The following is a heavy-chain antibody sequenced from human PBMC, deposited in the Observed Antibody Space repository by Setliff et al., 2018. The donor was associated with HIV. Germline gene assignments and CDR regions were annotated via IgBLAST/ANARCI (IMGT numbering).Heavy chain of an antibody. CDR3: ARVGERWLQFYYFDN. CDR2: INPSGGST. CDR1: GYTFTSYY. J-gene: IGHJ4*02. D-gene: IGHD5-12*01. Sequence: ASVKVSCKASGYTFTSYYMHWVRQAPAQGLEWMGIINPSGGSTGYAQKFQGRATMTRDTSTSTVYMELSSLRSEDTAVYYCARVGERWLQFYYFDNWGQGTLVTVSS. V-gene: IGHV1-46*01.